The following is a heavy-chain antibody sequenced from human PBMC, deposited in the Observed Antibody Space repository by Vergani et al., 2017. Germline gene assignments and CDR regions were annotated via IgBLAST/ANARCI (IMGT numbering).Heavy chain of an antibody. D-gene: IGHD3-3*01. CDR3: ARVFDYDFWSGYYLYYYYYMDV. V-gene: IGHV3-66*02. Sequence: ELQLVESGGGLVQPGGSLRLSCAASGSTVSGNYMTWVRQAPGKGLEWVSHIYSGDETYYADSVKGRVTISRDTSKNTLHLQINNLRVEDTAVYYCARVFDYDFWSGYYLYYYYYMDVWGKGTTVTVSS. J-gene: IGHJ6*03. CDR1: GSTVSGNY. CDR2: IYSGDET.